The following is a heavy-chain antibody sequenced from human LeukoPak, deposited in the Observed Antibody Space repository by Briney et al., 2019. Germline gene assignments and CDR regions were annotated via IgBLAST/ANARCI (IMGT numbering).Heavy chain of an antibody. CDR1: GGSITTYY. CDR3: AGEGHYYDSTGYYYGGEDY. J-gene: IGHJ4*02. CDR2: IYTRGST. D-gene: IGHD3-22*01. V-gene: IGHV4-4*07. Sequence: SETLSLTCTVSGGSITTYYWSWIRQPAGKGLEWIGRIYTRGSTNYNPSLKSRVTMSVDTSKNQFSLKLSSVTAADTAVYYCAGEGHYYDSTGYYYGGEDYWGQGTLATVSS.